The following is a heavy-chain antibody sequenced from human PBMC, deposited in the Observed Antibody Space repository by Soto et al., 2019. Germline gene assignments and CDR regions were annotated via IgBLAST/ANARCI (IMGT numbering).Heavy chain of an antibody. CDR3: ARVSSSWFEYFQH. Sequence: GGSLRLSCAASGFTFSRYSMNWVRQAPGKGLEWVSYISSSSSTIYYADSVKGRFTISRDNAKNSLYLQMNSLRAEDTAVYYCARVSSSWFEYFQHWGQGTLVTVSS. V-gene: IGHV3-48*01. CDR2: ISSSSSTI. D-gene: IGHD6-13*01. J-gene: IGHJ1*01. CDR1: GFTFSRYS.